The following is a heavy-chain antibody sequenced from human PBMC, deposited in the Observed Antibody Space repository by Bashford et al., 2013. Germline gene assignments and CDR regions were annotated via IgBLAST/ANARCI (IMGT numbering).Heavy chain of an antibody. D-gene: IGHD1-26*01. V-gene: IGHV3-33*01. CDR3: ARDSGSYYLEFQYFQH. CDR2: IWYDGSNK. Sequence: VRQAPGKGLEWVAVIWYDGSNKYYADSVKGRFTISRDNSKNTLYLQMNSLRAEDTAVYYCARDSGSYYLEFQYFQHWGQGTLVTVSS. J-gene: IGHJ1*01.